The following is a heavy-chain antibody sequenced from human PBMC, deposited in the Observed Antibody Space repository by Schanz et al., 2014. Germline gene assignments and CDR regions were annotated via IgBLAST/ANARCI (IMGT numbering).Heavy chain of an antibody. CDR3: ARDIRYYLFDY. V-gene: IGHV3-23*04. CDR2: ISGSGGST. Sequence: VQLVESGGGVVQPGGSLRLSCAASGFTFSSYAMSWVRQAPGKGLEWVSAISGSGGSTYYADSVKGRFTISRDNSKNTLYLQLGSLSAEDTAVYFCARDIRYYLFDYWGQGALVTVSS. CDR1: GFTFSSYA. J-gene: IGHJ4*02. D-gene: IGHD3-22*01.